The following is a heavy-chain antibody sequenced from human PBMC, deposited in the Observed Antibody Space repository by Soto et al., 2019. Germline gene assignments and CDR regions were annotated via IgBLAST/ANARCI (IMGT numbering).Heavy chain of an antibody. J-gene: IGHJ6*03. CDR1: GGPISTDY. D-gene: IGHD4-17*01. CDR2: IYYSGST. Sequence: PSETLSLTCTVSGGPISTDYWSWIRQPPGKGLEWIGYIYYSGSTNYNPSLKSRVTISVDTSKNQFSLKLSSVTAADTAVYYCARGLSTVTTYFDYYYYYMDVRGKGTTVTVSS. V-gene: IGHV4-59*01. CDR3: ARGLSTVTTYFDYYYYYMDV.